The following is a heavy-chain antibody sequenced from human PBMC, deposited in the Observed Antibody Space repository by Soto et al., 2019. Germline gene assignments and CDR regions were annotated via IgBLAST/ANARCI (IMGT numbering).Heavy chain of an antibody. D-gene: IGHD5-18*01. CDR2: IWYDGSNK. V-gene: IGHV3-33*01. CDR1: GFAFSSYG. J-gene: IGHJ4*02. CDR3: AREDTAMGDLIDY. Sequence: GSLRLSCAASGFAFSSYGMHWVRQAPGKGLEWVAVIWYDGSNKYYADSVKGRFTISRDNSKSTLYLQMNSLRAEDTAVYYCAREDTAMGDLIDYWGQGTLVTVSS.